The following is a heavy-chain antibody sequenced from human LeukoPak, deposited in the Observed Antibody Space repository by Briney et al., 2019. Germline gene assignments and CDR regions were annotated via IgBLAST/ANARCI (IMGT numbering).Heavy chain of an antibody. Sequence: PGGSLRLSCAASGFTFDEYAMHWVRQAPGKGLEWVSGISWNSGSIGYADSVKGRFTISRDNAKNSLYLQMNSLRAEDTALYYCAKDRRYDWYYYYMDVWGKGTTVTVSS. V-gene: IGHV3-9*01. CDR3: AKDRRYDWYYYYMDV. J-gene: IGHJ6*03. CDR2: ISWNSGSI. CDR1: GFTFDEYA. D-gene: IGHD5-12*01.